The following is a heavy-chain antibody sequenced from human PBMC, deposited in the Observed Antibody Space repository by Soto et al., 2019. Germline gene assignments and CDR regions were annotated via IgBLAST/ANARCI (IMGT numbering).Heavy chain of an antibody. CDR2: ISYDGSNK. CDR1: GFTFSSYG. V-gene: IGHV3-30*18. CDR3: AKVSSGWYTYYYYGMDV. Sequence: GGSLRLSCAASGFTFSSYGMHWVRQAPGKGLEWVAVISYDGSNKYYADSVKGRFTISRDNSKNTLYLQMNSLRAEDTAVYYCAKVSSGWYTYYYYGMDVWGQGTTVTVSS. J-gene: IGHJ6*02. D-gene: IGHD6-19*01.